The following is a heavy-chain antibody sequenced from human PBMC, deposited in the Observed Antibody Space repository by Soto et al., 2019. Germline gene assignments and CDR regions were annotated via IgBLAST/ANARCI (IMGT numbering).Heavy chain of an antibody. D-gene: IGHD2-21*01. J-gene: IGHJ5*02. CDR2: IYVTGAV. Sequence: SETLSLTCSVSGAALNSGNYYWSWIRQVPGKGLEWIGHIYVTGAVDYNPSLRDRITISQDTSERQFSLNLRLVTAADKAVYYCARLRIATNNYKWFDPWGQGTLVTVSS. CDR3: ARLRIATNNYKWFDP. CDR1: GAALNSGNYY. V-gene: IGHV4-31*03.